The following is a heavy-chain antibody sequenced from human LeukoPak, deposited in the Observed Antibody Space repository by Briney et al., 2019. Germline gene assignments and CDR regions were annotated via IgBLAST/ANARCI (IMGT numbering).Heavy chain of an antibody. Sequence: SETLSLTCAVYGGSFSDYYWTWIRQPAGKGLEWIGRINASGTTRYNPSLKSRLAMSVDTSKNQFSLKLTSVTAADTAVYFCTRGLAAAYDYNWFDSWGQGTLVTVSS. J-gene: IGHJ5*01. V-gene: IGHV4-59*10. CDR1: GGSFSDYY. D-gene: IGHD5-12*01. CDR2: INASGTT. CDR3: TRGLAAAYDYNWFDS.